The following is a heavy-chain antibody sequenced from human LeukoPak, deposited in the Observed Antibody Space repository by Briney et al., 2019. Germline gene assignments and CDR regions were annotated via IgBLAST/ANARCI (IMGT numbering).Heavy chain of an antibody. CDR2: IYYSGNT. CDR3: ARFKGVINSSGYYSTDALDI. D-gene: IGHD3-22*01. V-gene: IGHV4-59*02. J-gene: IGHJ3*02. CDR1: GGSVSSYY. Sequence: SETLSLTCTVSGGSVSSYYWSWIRQSPGKGLEWIGYIYYSGNTNYNPSLKSRVTISIDTSKNQFSLKLSSVTAADTAIYYCARFKGVINSSGYYSTDALDIWGQGTLVTVSS.